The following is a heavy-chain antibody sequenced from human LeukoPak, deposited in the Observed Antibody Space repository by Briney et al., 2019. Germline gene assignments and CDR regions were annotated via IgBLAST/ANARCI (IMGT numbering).Heavy chain of an antibody. J-gene: IGHJ4*02. CDR1: GFTFSGSA. Sequence: GGSLKLSCAASGFTFSGSAMHWVRQASGKALEWVGRIRSKANSYATAYAASVKGRFTISRDDSKNTAYLQMNSLKTEDTAVYYCTRLGSSGWLDYWGQGTLVTVSS. D-gene: IGHD6-19*01. CDR3: TRLGSSGWLDY. V-gene: IGHV3-73*01. CDR2: IRSKANSYAT.